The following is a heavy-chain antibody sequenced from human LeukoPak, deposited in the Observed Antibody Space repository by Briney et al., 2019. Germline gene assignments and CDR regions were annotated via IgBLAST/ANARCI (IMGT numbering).Heavy chain of an antibody. CDR2: IYYSGST. CDR3: ARQESWEQEAFDI. V-gene: IGHV4-39*01. J-gene: IGHJ3*02. Sequence: SETLSLTCTVSGGSISSYYWGWIRQPPGKGLEWIGSIYYSGSTYYNPSLKSRVTISVDTSKNQFSLKLSSVTAADTAVYYCARQESWEQEAFDIWGQGTMVTVSS. D-gene: IGHD1-26*01. CDR1: GGSISSYY.